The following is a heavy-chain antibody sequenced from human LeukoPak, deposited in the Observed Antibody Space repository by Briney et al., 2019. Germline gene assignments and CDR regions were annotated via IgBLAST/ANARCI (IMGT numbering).Heavy chain of an antibody. CDR1: GGSISSYY. CDR2: IYTSGST. CDR3: ARLDERFDP. D-gene: IGHD1-1*01. V-gene: IGHV4-4*09. J-gene: IGHJ5*02. Sequence: SETLSLTCTVSGGSISSYYWSWIRQPPGKGLEWIGYIYTSGSTNNNPSLKSRVTISVDTSKNQFSLKLSSVTAADTAVYYCARLDERFDPWGQGTLVTVSS.